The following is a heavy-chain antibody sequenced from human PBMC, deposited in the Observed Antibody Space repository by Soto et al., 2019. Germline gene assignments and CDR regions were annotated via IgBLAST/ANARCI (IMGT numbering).Heavy chain of an antibody. CDR1: GFSPTTSGVG. CDR3: AHRVLRTVFGLVTTTAIYFDF. CDR2: IYWDDDK. D-gene: IGHD3-3*01. Sequence: QITLNESGPTQVKPRQTLTLTCTFSGFSPTTSGVGVGWIRQSPGKAPEWLALIYWDDDKRYSPSLKSRLTNPTAPSKNQVVLKMADLDPADTATYYCAHRVLRTVFGLVTTTAIYFDFWGQGTPVAVSS. J-gene: IGHJ4*02. V-gene: IGHV2-5*02.